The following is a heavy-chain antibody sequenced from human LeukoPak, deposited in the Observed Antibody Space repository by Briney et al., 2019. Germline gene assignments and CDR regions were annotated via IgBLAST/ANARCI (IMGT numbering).Heavy chain of an antibody. J-gene: IGHJ4*02. D-gene: IGHD3-22*01. V-gene: IGHV1-18*01. CDR2: ISANNGNT. Sequence: ASVKVSCKASGYTFSSYGISWVRQAPGQGLEWMGWISANNGNTNYAQKLQGRVTMTTDTSTSTAYMELRSLRSDDTAVYYCARVEVEYYDSSGYYLFDYWGQGTLVTVSS. CDR1: GYTFSSYG. CDR3: ARVEVEYYDSSGYYLFDY.